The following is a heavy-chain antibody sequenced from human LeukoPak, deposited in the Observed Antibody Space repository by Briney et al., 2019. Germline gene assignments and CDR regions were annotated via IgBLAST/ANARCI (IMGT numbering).Heavy chain of an antibody. CDR2: ISTSGTT. J-gene: IGHJ4*02. Sequence: SETLSLTCTGSGGSFSNYYWSWIRQPAGKGLEWIGRISTSGTTNYNPSLRSRGTMSVDTSKNQFSVKLTSMTAADTAVYYCARGSPGLTRYFDYWGQGALVTVSS. CDR3: ARGSPGLTRYFDY. V-gene: IGHV4-4*07. CDR1: GGSFSNYY. D-gene: IGHD3-16*02.